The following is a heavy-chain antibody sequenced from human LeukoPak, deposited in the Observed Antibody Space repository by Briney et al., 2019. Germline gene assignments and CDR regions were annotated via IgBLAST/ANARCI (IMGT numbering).Heavy chain of an antibody. Sequence: PGGSLRLSCAASGFTFSSYAMSWVRQAPGKGLEWVSVIYSGGSTYYADSVKGRFTISRDNSKNTLYLQMNSLRAEDTAVYYCARATVTKQSNWFDPWGQGTLVTVSS. V-gene: IGHV3-66*01. CDR2: IYSGGST. J-gene: IGHJ5*02. CDR3: ARATVTKQSNWFDP. CDR1: GFTFSSYA. D-gene: IGHD4-17*01.